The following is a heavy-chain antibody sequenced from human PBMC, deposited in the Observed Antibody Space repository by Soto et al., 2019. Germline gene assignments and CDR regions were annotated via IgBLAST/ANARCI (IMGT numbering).Heavy chain of an antibody. CDR2: IWYDGSNK. D-gene: IGHD6-13*01. Sequence: GGSLRLSCAGSGFTFTNNGMHWVRQAPGKGLEWVAVIWYDGSNKYYADSVKGRFTISRDNSKNTLYLQMNSLRAEDTAVYYCARVEQQLYYGMDVWGQRTTVTVSS. J-gene: IGHJ6*02. V-gene: IGHV3-33*08. CDR3: ARVEQQLYYGMDV. CDR1: GFTFTNNG.